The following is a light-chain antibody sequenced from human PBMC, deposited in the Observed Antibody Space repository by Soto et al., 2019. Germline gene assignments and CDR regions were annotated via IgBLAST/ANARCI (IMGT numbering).Light chain of an antibody. CDR1: SSDVGGYNY. CDR3: TSYIRSSTLDYV. V-gene: IGLV2-14*01. Sequence: QSVLTQPASVSGSPGQSITISCTGTSSDVGGYNYVSWYQQYPGKAPKLMIYEVSNRPSEVSNRFSGSKSGNTASLTISGLQAEDEADYYCTSYIRSSTLDYVFGTGTKVTVL. J-gene: IGLJ1*01. CDR2: EVS.